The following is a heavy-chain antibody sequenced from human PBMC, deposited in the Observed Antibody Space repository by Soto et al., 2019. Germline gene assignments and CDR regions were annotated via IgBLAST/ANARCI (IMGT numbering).Heavy chain of an antibody. J-gene: IGHJ4*02. Sequence: GASLKISCKGSGYSFTSYWIGWVRQMPGKGLEWMGIIYPGDSDTRYSPSFQGQVTISADKSISTAYLQWSSLKASDTAMYYCARREVTYYYGSGSYYFDYWGQGTLVTVSS. D-gene: IGHD3-10*01. V-gene: IGHV5-51*01. CDR1: GYSFTSYW. CDR2: IYPGDSDT. CDR3: ARREVTYYYGSGSYYFDY.